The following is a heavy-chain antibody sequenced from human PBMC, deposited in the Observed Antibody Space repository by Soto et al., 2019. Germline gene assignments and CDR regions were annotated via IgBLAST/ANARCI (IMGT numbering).Heavy chain of an antibody. V-gene: IGHV4-59*01. CDR3: ARIPVDTAMINWFDP. Sequence: SETLSLTCTVSGGSISSYYWSWIRQPPGKGLEWIGYIYYSGSTNYNPSLKSRVTISVDTSKNQFSLKLSSVTAADTAVYHCARIPVDTAMINWFDPWGQGTLVTVSS. J-gene: IGHJ5*02. CDR2: IYYSGST. CDR1: GGSISSYY. D-gene: IGHD5-18*01.